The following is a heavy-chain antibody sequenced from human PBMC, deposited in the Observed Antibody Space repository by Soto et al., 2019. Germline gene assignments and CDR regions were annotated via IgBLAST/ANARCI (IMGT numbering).Heavy chain of an antibody. J-gene: IGHJ4*02. CDR2: IYHSGST. CDR1: GGSISSGGYS. Sequence: QLQLQESGSGLLKPSQTLSLTCAVSGGSISSGGYSWSWIRQPPGKGLEWIGYIYHSGSTYYNPSLKSRVAISVDRSKNQFSLKLSSVTAADTAVYYCANSHAGAHITAAVHWGQGTLVTVSS. V-gene: IGHV4-30-2*01. D-gene: IGHD6-13*01. CDR3: ANSHAGAHITAAVH.